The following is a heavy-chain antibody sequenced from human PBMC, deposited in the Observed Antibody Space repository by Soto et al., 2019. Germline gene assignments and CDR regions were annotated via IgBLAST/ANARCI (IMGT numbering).Heavy chain of an antibody. V-gene: IGHV3-23*01. Sequence: GGSLRLSCAASGFTFSSYAMSWVRQAPGKGLEWVSAISGSGGSTYYADSVKGRFTISRDNSKNTLYLQMNSLRAEDTAVYYCAKDGPPPYYYGSGSYLHYWGQGTLVTVSS. CDR2: ISGSGGST. CDR1: GFTFSSYA. CDR3: AKDGPPPYYYGSGSYLHY. J-gene: IGHJ4*02. D-gene: IGHD3-10*01.